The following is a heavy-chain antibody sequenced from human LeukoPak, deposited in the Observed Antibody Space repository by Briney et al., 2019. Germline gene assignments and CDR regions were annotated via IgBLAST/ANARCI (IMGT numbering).Heavy chain of an antibody. Sequence: GESLKISCKVSGYSFTTSWIGWVRQMPGKGLEWMGIIYPGDSDTRYSPSFQGQVTISADKSISTAYLQWSSLKASDTAMYYCARHHSGSYYYFDYWGQGTLVTVSS. CDR2: IYPGDSDT. V-gene: IGHV5-51*01. J-gene: IGHJ4*02. D-gene: IGHD1-26*01. CDR3: ARHHSGSYYYFDY. CDR1: GYSFTTSW.